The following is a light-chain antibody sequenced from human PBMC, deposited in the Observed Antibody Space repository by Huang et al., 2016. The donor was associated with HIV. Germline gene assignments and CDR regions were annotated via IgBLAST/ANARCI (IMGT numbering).Light chain of an antibody. CDR1: ENIRRY. CDR2: SAS. J-gene: IGKJ2*01. V-gene: IGKV1-39*01. CDR3: QGSLSIPHT. Sequence: DIQMTQSPSSLSASVGDRVTITCRASENIRRYLNWYQQKPGKPPKLLIQSASTLQSGVPSRFRGSGSGTDVTLTITSLQPEDFATYYCQGSLSIPHTFGQGTNLEIK.